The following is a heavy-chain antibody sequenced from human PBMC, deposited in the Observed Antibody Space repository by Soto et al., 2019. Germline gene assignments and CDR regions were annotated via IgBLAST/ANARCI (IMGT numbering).Heavy chain of an antibody. CDR2: IYPGGGT. Sequence: KPSETLSLTCTVAGHSINSDYYWGWIRQPPGKGLEWIGSIYPGGGTYYNPSLKSRVTISIDTSKNQFSLRLTSVTAADTAMYYCARNGYYPSGRINLFDSWGQGTLVTVAS. V-gene: IGHV4-38-2*02. D-gene: IGHD3-10*01. CDR1: GHSINSDYY. CDR3: ARNGYYPSGRINLFDS. J-gene: IGHJ4*02.